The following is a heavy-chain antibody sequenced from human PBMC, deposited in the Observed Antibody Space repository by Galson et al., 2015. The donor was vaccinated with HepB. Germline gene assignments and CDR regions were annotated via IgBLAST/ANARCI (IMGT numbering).Heavy chain of an antibody. CDR1: KFTFSTCS. CDR2: ISGDSNDI. D-gene: IGHD2-21*02. CDR3: ARDLFRAGVVTVTAGAFDI. J-gene: IGHJ3*02. V-gene: IGHV3-21*05. Sequence: SLRLSCAASKFTFSTCSMNWVRQAPGKGLEWISYISGDSNDIYYSDSVKGRFTISRDNAKNSLYLQMNSLRVEDTAVYYCARDLFRAGVVTVTAGAFDIWGQGTMVTVSS.